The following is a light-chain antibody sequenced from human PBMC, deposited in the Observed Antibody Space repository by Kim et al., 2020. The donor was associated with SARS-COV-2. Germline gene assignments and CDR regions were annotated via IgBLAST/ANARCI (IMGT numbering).Light chain of an antibody. Sequence: EIVMTQSPATLSVSPGERATLSCRASQSVSSNLVWYQQKPGQAPRLLMYGASSRATGIPARFSGGGSGTEFTLTISSLQSEDFAVYYCQQYNNWPRTFGQGTKVDIK. CDR1: QSVSSN. CDR2: GAS. CDR3: QQYNNWPRT. J-gene: IGKJ1*01. V-gene: IGKV3-15*01.